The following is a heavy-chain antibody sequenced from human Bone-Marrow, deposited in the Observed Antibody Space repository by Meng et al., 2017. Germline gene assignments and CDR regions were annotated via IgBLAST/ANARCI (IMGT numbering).Heavy chain of an antibody. V-gene: IGHV3-48*03. CDR1: GFTFSSYE. CDR3: ARGFHGGAAVSKP. D-gene: IGHD5/OR15-5a*01. J-gene: IGHJ5*02. CDR2: ISSSGSTI. Sequence: GESLKISCAASGFTFSSYEMNLVRPAPGKGLEGVSYISSSGSTIYYADSVKGRFTISRDNAKNSLYLQMNSLRAEDPAVYYCARGFHGGAAVSKPWGQGTLVTVSS.